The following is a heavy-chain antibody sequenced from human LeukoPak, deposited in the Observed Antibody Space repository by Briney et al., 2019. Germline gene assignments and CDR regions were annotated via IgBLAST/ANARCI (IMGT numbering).Heavy chain of an antibody. D-gene: IGHD6-19*01. CDR2: ISSSGSTI. J-gene: IGHJ4*02. CDR1: GFTFSDYY. CDR3: GQECSLAVVFDY. V-gene: IGHV3-11*04. Sequence: GGSLRLSCAASGFTFSDYYMSWIRQAPGKGLEWVSYISSSGSTIYYADSVKGRFTISRDNAKNSLYLQMNSLSAEDTCVYYRGQECSLAVVFDYWGQGTLVTVSS.